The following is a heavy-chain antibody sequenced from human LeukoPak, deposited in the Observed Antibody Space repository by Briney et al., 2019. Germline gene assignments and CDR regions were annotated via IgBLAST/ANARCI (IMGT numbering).Heavy chain of an antibody. CDR2: IRQDGSEK. CDR3: ARDGIAAGLYFDL. V-gene: IGHV3-7*01. D-gene: IGHD6-6*01. J-gene: IGHJ4*01. Sequence: PGGSLRLSCEVSGSTFTDYWMNWVRQAPGKGPEWVASIRQDGSEKTYVDSVKGRFTISRDNTKNSLSLQLNGLRAEDTAVYYCARDGIAAGLYFDLWGQGTLVTVSS. CDR1: GSTFTDYW.